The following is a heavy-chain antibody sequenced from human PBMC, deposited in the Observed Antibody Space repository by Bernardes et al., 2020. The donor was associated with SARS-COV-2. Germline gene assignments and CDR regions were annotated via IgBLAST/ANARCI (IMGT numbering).Heavy chain of an antibody. Sequence: GGSLRLSCAASGFTFSSYGMNWVRQAPGKGLEWVAVIGYDVGNKYYADSVKGRFTISRDNSKNTLYLQMNSLRAEDTAVYYCARDGSDHYAEYYYYGMDVWGQGTTVTVSS. CDR2: IGYDVGNK. J-gene: IGHJ6*02. D-gene: IGHD2-21*02. CDR1: GFTFSSYG. V-gene: IGHV3-33*01. CDR3: ARDGSDHYAEYYYYGMDV.